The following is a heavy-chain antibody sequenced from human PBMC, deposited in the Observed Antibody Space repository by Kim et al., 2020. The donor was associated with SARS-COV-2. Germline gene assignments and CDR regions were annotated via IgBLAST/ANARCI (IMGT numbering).Heavy chain of an antibody. CDR1: GGSFSGYY. D-gene: IGHD3-22*01. CDR2: INHSGST. CDR3: ARGRYPPSGYYYDSSGYPYYCDY. Sequence: SETLSLTCAVYGGSFSGYYWSWIRQPPGKGLEWIGEINHSGSTNYNPSLKSRVTISVDTSKNQFSLKLSSVTAADTAVYYCARGRYPPSGYYYDSSGYPYYCDYWGQGTLVTVSS. J-gene: IGHJ4*02. V-gene: IGHV4-34*01.